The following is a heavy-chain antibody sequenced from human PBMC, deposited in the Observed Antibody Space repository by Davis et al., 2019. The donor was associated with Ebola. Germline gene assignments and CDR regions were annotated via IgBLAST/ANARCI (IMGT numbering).Heavy chain of an antibody. Sequence: GGSLRLSCAASGFSFKDYAMHWVRHAPGKGLEWVSGISWNSGNIGYGDSVKGRFTISRDNAKNSLYLQMNSLRAEDTALYHCAILEGRSGAREAFDIWGQGTMVTVS. CDR3: AILEGRSGAREAFDI. CDR1: GFSFKDYA. D-gene: IGHD3-3*01. J-gene: IGHJ3*02. V-gene: IGHV3-9*01. CDR2: ISWNSGNI.